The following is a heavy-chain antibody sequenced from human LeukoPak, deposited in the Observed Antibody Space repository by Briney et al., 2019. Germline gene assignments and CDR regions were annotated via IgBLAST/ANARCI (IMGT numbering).Heavy chain of an antibody. V-gene: IGHV5-51*01. J-gene: IGHJ3*02. D-gene: IGHD2/OR15-2a*01. CDR2: IYPGDSDT. CDR3: ARPANRGDAFDI. CDR1: GYSFTSYW. Sequence: GESLKISCKGSGYSFTSYWIGWVRQMPGKGLEWMGIIYPGDSDTRYSPSFQGQVTISADKSVTTAYLQRSSLRASDTAMYYCARPANRGDAFDIWGQGTMVTVSS.